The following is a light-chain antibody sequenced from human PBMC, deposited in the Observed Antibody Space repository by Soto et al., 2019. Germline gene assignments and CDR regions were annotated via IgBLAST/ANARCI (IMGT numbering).Light chain of an antibody. CDR2: EVT. J-gene: IGLJ1*01. CDR3: SSYASSSSYV. V-gene: IGLV2-14*01. CDR1: SSDVGGYNH. Sequence: QSVLTQPASVSGSPGQSITISCTGTSSDVGGYNHVSWYQIHPGKPPKLIIYEVTSRPSGVSYRFSGSKSGNSASLTISGLQAEDEADYYCSSYASSSSYVFGGGTKVTVL.